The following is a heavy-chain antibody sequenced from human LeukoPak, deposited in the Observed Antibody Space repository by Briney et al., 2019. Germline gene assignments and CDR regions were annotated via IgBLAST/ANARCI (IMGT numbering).Heavy chain of an antibody. CDR1: GFTFSSYS. V-gene: IGHV3-48*01. CDR3: ARAMRGRLWTFDI. Sequence: GGSLRLSCAASGFTFSSYSMNWVRQAPGKGLEWVSYISSSSSTIYYADSVKGRFTISRDNAKNSLYLRMNSLRAEDTAVYYCARAMRGRLWTFDIWGQGTMVTVSS. J-gene: IGHJ3*02. D-gene: IGHD4/OR15-4a*01. CDR2: ISSSSSTI.